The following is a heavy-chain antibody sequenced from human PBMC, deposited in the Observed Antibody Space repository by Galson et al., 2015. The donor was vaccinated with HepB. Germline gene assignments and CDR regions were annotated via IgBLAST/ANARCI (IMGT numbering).Heavy chain of an antibody. V-gene: IGHV3-23*01. CDR3: AKDPRRVVVAATPPNFDY. J-gene: IGHJ4*02. D-gene: IGHD2-15*01. CDR2: ISGSGGST. CDR1: GFTFSSYA. Sequence: SLRLSCAASGFTFSSYAMSWVRQAPGKGLEWVSAISGSGGSTYYADSVKGRFTISRDNSKNTLYLQMNSLRAEDTAVYYCAKDPRRVVVAATPPNFDYWGQGTLVTVSS.